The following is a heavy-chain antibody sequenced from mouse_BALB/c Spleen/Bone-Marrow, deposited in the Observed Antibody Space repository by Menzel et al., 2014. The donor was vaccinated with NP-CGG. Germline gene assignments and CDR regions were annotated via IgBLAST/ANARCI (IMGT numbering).Heavy chain of an antibody. CDR2: ILPGSGIT. V-gene: IGHV1-9*01. CDR3: ARSPY. CDR1: GYTFNSYW. Sequence: VKVVESGAELMKPGAAVKISCKATGYTFNSYWIEWVKQRPGHGLEWIGEILPGSGITNYNEKFKVKATFNADTSSNTAYMQLSSLTSEDSAVYYCARSPYWGQGTLVTVSA. J-gene: IGHJ3*01.